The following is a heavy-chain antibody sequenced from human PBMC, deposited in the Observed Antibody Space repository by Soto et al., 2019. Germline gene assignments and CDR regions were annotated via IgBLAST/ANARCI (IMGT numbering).Heavy chain of an antibody. CDR3: ARGFAGSYYYYGLDF. J-gene: IGHJ6*02. V-gene: IGHV3-33*01. Sequence: GGSLKISCAVCGVIFSYFVMPWVLQAQGKGLEWVAVIWYDGNIEDYADSVKGRFTISRDNSKNMMYLQMSSLRAEDTVIYYCARGFAGSYYYYGLDFWGQATMVTVSS. D-gene: IGHD1-1*01. CDR2: IWYDGNIE. CDR1: GVIFSYFV.